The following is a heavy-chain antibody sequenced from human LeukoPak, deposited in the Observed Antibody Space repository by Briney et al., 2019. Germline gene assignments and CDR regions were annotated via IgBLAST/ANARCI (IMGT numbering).Heavy chain of an antibody. Sequence: ASVKVSCKASGYTFTGYYMHWLRQAPGQGLEWMGWINPDTGDTAYAQKFQGRVTMTRDTSISTAYMDLSSLRSDDTAVYYCARDSTTATPGFPFYDYWGQGTLVTVSS. CDR1: GYTFTGYY. J-gene: IGHJ4*02. D-gene: IGHD4-17*01. CDR2: INPDTGDT. V-gene: IGHV1-2*02. CDR3: ARDSTTATPGFPFYDY.